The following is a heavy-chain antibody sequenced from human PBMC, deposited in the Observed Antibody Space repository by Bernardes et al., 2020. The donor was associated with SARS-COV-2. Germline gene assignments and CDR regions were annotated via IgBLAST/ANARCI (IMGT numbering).Heavy chain of an antibody. D-gene: IGHD2-2*01. V-gene: IGHV4-34*01. CDR3: ARGGSPRWGSTSCYSCDSGYWFHP. CDR2: VNESGRP. CDR1: GGSITDYY. J-gene: IGHJ5*02. Sequence: SETLSLTCAVSGGSITDYYWSWIRQSPGEGLEWIGEVNESGRPAYNPSLESRVTISVDTSKNLFSLKVTPVTAADTAVYYCARGGSPRWGSTSCYSCDSGYWFHPWGQGTLVTVSS.